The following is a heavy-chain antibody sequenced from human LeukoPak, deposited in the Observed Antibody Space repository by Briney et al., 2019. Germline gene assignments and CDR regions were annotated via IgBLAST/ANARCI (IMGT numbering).Heavy chain of an antibody. V-gene: IGHV1-46*01. Sequence: ASVKVACKASGYTFTSYYMHWVRQAPGQGLEWMGIINPSGGSTSYAQKLQGRVTMTRDTSTSTVYMELSSLRSEDTAVYYCARDCWAVALAPWGQGTLVTVSS. J-gene: IGHJ4*02. CDR1: GYTFTSYY. CDR2: INPSGGST. D-gene: IGHD6-19*01. CDR3: ARDCWAVALAP.